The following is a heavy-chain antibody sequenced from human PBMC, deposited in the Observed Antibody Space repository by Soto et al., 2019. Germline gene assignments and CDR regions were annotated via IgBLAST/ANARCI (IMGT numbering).Heavy chain of an antibody. V-gene: IGHV1-18*01. J-gene: IGHJ4*02. CDR2: MNPNSGNT. D-gene: IGHD2-15*01. CDR3: ARHPYCSGGSCYSAFDY. CDR1: GYTFTSYD. Sequence: ASVKVSCKASGYTFTSYDINWVRQATGQGLEWMGWMNPNSGNTNYAQKLQGRVTMTTDTSTSTAYMELRSLRSDDTAVYYCARHPYCSGGSCYSAFDYWGQGTLVTVSS.